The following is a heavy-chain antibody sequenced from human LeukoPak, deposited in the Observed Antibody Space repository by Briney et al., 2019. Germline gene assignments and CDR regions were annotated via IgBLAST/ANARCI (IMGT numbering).Heavy chain of an antibody. Sequence: GASVKVSCKASGYTFTGYYMHWVRQAPGKGLEWMGGFDPEDGETIYAQKFQGRVTMTEDTSTDTAYMELSSLRSEDTAVYYCATLAGTNYFDYWGQGTPVTVSS. J-gene: IGHJ4*02. CDR1: GYTFTGYY. CDR2: FDPEDGET. CDR3: ATLAGTNYFDY. V-gene: IGHV1-24*01. D-gene: IGHD1-14*01.